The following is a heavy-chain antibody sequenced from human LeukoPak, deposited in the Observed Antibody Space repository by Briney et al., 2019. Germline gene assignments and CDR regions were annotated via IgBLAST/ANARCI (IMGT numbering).Heavy chain of an antibody. CDR3: VTGASRFYFES. D-gene: IGHD1-26*01. Sequence: PGGSLRLSCAVSGFTFSSYAMNWVRQPPGKGLEWVSSISGGGSSTNYADSVRGRFTISRDNSKDTLSLQMNNLRAEDTAVHYCVTGASRFYFESWGQGTLVTVSS. J-gene: IGHJ4*02. CDR2: ISGGGSST. CDR1: GFTFSSYA. V-gene: IGHV3-23*01.